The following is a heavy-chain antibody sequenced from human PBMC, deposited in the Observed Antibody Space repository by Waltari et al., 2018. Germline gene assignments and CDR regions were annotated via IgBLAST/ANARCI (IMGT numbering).Heavy chain of an antibody. J-gene: IGHJ4*02. CDR3: AKARVGWYDFDY. CDR2: ISCSGGST. Sequence: EVQLLESGGGLVQPGGSLRISCAAFGFTFSSYAMSWVRQAPGKGLEWFSAISCSGGSTYYADSVKGRFTISRDNSKNTLYLQMNSLRAEDTAVYYCAKARVGWYDFDYWGQGTLVTVSS. D-gene: IGHD6-19*01. V-gene: IGHV3-23*01. CDR1: GFTFSSYA.